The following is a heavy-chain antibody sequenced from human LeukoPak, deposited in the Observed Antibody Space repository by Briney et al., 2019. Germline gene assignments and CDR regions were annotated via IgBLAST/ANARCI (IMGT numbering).Heavy chain of an antibody. Sequence: GGSLRLSCAASGFPFSSYWMHWVGQAQGKGWVWVSGIKGDGSTNYADSVKGRFTISRDNAKNTVSLQMNSLRAEDTGVYCCARAPSEIGGYYPEYFRHWGQGTLVTVSS. CDR3: ARAPSEIGGYYPEYFRH. D-gene: IGHD3-22*01. CDR2: IKGDGST. CDR1: GFPFSSYW. V-gene: IGHV3-74*01. J-gene: IGHJ1*01.